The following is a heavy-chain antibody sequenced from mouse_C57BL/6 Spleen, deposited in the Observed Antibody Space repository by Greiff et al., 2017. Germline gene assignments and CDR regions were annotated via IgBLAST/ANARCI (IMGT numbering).Heavy chain of an antibody. CDR1: GYTFTSYW. J-gene: IGHJ2*01. V-gene: IGHV1-50*01. CDR2: IDPSDSYT. Sequence: QVQLQQPGAELVKPGASVKLSCKASGYTFTSYWMQWVKQRPGQGLEWIGEIDPSDSYTNYNQKFKGKATLTVDTSSSTAYMQLCSLTSEDSAVYYCARSRPYYYGSSYYWGQGTTLTVSS. D-gene: IGHD1-1*01. CDR3: ARSRPYYYGSSYY.